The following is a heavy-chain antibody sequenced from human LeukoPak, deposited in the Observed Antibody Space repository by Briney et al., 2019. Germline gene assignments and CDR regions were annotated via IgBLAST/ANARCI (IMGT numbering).Heavy chain of an antibody. CDR3: ARDRGYSGYENYFDY. V-gene: IGHV4-39*07. D-gene: IGHD5-12*01. Sequence: PSETLSLTCTVSGGSISSSSYYWGWIRQPPGKGLEWIGSIYYSGSTYYNPSLKSRVTISVDTSKNQFSLKLSSVTAADTAVYYCARDRGYSGYENYFDYWGQGTLVTVSS. CDR1: GGSISSSSYY. CDR2: IYYSGST. J-gene: IGHJ4*02.